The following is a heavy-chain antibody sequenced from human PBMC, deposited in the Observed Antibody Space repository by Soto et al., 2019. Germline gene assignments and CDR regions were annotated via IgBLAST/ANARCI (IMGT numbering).Heavy chain of an antibody. J-gene: IGHJ4*02. V-gene: IGHV4-34*01. CDR3: AGGYYYDSSGYSPDFEY. CDR1: GGSFSGYY. CDR2: INHSGST. Sequence: SETLSLTCAVYGGSFSGYYWTWIRQPPGTGLEWIGEINHSGSTNYNPSLKSRVTISVDTSKNQFSLRLSSLTAADTAVYYCAGGYYYDSSGYSPDFEYWGQGTLVTVSS. D-gene: IGHD3-22*01.